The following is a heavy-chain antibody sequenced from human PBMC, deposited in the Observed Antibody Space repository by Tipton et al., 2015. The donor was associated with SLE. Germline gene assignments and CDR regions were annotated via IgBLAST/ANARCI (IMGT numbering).Heavy chain of an antibody. V-gene: IGHV3-11*04. Sequence: SLRLSCAASGFTFSDYYMSWIRQAPGKGLEWLSYISSSGDTIFYADSVKGRFTISRDNPKDSLYLQMNNLGAEDTAVYYCARDRKPSDYRGLGVWGQGTTVTVSS. J-gene: IGHJ6*02. CDR3: ARDRKPSDYRGLGV. CDR2: ISSSGDTI. CDR1: GFTFSDYY.